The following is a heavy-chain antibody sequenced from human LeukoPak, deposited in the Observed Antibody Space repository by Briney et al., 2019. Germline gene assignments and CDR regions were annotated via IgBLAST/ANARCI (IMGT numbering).Heavy chain of an antibody. D-gene: IGHD3-22*01. CDR1: GGSISSGGYY. Sequence: SETLSLTRTVSGGSISSGGYYWSWIRQHPGKGLEWIGYIYYSGSTYYNPSLKSRVTIPVDTSKNQFSLKLSSVTAADTAVYYCARVATTYYYDSSGYSFDYWGQGTLVTVSS. CDR3: ARVATTYYYDSSGYSFDY. V-gene: IGHV4-31*03. J-gene: IGHJ4*02. CDR2: IYYSGST.